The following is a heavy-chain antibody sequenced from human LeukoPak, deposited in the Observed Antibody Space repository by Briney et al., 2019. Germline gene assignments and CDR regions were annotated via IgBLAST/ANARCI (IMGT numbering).Heavy chain of an antibody. CDR1: GFTFSSSW. V-gene: IGHV3-74*01. J-gene: IGHJ6*02. CDR2: IHREESSI. Sequence: GGSLRLSCAGSGFTFSSSWIHWVRQDPGKGLVWVSRIHREESSISYADSVKGRFTISRDNSKNTLYFQMNSLRAEDTAVYYCARDLAHDYGDYGYYYYGMDVWGQGTTVTVSS. CDR3: ARDLAHDYGDYGYYYYGMDV. D-gene: IGHD4-17*01.